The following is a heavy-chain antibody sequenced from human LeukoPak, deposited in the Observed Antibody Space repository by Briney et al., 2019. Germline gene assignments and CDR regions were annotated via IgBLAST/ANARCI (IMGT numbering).Heavy chain of an antibody. V-gene: IGHV1-18*01. CDR1: GYTFTSYR. CDR2: ISAYNANI. Sequence: GASVNVSCKSSGYTFTSYRLSSVGQAPGKGLECMGLISAYNANINSEERRQGRVTMTKDTSTSTGYMEQRRLRSDDTAVYDCARANMITFGGVIVLDAFDIWGQGTMVTVSS. J-gene: IGHJ3*02. CDR3: ARANMITFGGVIVLDAFDI. D-gene: IGHD3-16*02.